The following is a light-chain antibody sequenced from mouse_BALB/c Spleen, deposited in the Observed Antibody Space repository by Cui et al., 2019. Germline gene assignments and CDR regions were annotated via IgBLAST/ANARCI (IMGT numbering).Light chain of an antibody. V-gene: IGKV4-80*01. Sequence: QIVLTQSPAIMSASLGEEITLTCSAKLLIYSTSNLASGVPSPFSGSGSGTFYSLTISSVEAEDAADYYCHQWSSYPWTFGGGTKLEIK. CDR3: HQWSSYPWT. CDR2: STS. J-gene: IGKJ1*01.